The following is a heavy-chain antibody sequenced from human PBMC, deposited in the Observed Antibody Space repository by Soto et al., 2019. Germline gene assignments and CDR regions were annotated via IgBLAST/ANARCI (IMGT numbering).Heavy chain of an antibody. CDR2: IVPMLGTP. Sequence: QVQLVQSGAEVKEPGSSVRVSCKASGGTFDNFIMNWVRQTPGQGLEWMGGIVPMLGTPTYAEKFKGRVTISGSGSTSTMCREVTSLRSEDTAIYYCARNGPYSSSLSQSSGMDVWGQGTTVNVSS. V-gene: IGHV1-69*01. CDR3: ARNGPYSSSLSQSSGMDV. J-gene: IGHJ6*02. D-gene: IGHD1-26*01. CDR1: GGTFDNFI.